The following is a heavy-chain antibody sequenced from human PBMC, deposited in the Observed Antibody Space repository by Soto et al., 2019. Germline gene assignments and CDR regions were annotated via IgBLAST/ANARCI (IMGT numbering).Heavy chain of an antibody. J-gene: IGHJ4*02. V-gene: IGHV1-58*01. CDR1: GFTFTSSA. D-gene: IGHD3-3*01. CDR2: IVVGSGNT. Sequence: WASVKVSCKASGFTFTSSAVQWVRQARGQRLEWIGWIVVGSGNTNYAQKFQERVTITRDMSTSTAYMELSSLRSEDTAVYYCAATSPSLRFLEWLDYWGQGTLVTVSS. CDR3: AATSPSLRFLEWLDY.